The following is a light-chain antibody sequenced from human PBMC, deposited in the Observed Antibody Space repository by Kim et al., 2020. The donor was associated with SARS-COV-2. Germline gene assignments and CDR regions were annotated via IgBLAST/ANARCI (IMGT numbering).Light chain of an antibody. J-gene: IGKJ4*01. CDR1: QDISSY. CDR2: IAS. Sequence: DIQMTQSPSSLSASVGDRVTITCRASQDISSYLALYQQKPEKPPKSLIYIASSLQSGVPSRFSGSGSGTEFTLTISSLRPEDFATYYCQQYVSYPLSFGGETTVDIK. CDR3: QQYVSYPLS. V-gene: IGKV1D-16*01.